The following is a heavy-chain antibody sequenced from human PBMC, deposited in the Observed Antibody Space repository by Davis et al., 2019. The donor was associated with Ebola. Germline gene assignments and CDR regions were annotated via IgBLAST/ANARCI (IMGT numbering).Heavy chain of an antibody. J-gene: IGHJ6*02. CDR3: ARDRMDSYYYYYGMDV. Sequence: GESLKISCAASGFTFSSYAMSWVRQAPGKGLEWVSAISGSGGSTYYADSVKGRFTISRDNSKNTLYLQMNSLRAEDPAVYYCARDRMDSYYYYYGMDVWGQGTTVTVSS. CDR2: ISGSGGST. V-gene: IGHV3-23*01. D-gene: IGHD2-15*01. CDR1: GFTFSSYA.